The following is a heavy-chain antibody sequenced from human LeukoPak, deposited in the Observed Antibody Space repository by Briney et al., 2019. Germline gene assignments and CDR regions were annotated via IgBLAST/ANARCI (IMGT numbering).Heavy chain of an antibody. Sequence: SETLSLXCSVSGGSITTYYWNWIRQPPGKGLEWIGSISYSGSTNYNPSLKSRVTVSMDTSKNRFSLKLSLLTAADTAVYYCARGGSRSYTSSTLDYWGQGTLVTVAS. CDR3: ARGGSRSYTSSTLDY. D-gene: IGHD5/OR15-5a*01. V-gene: IGHV4-59*01. CDR2: ISYSGST. J-gene: IGHJ4*02. CDR1: GGSITTYY.